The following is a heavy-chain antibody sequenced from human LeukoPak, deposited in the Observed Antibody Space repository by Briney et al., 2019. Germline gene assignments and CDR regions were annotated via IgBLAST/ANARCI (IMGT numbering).Heavy chain of an antibody. CDR2: ISTSSIYI. CDR3: ASGEPLAMYSNSWTGWFDP. Sequence: GGSLRLSCVASGFTFSSYSMNWVRQAPGKGLEWVSSISTSSIYIYYADSVKGRFTISRDNAKNSLHLQMNSLRAEDTAVYYCASGEPLAMYSNSWTGWFDPWGQGTLVTVSS. D-gene: IGHD6-13*01. J-gene: IGHJ5*02. V-gene: IGHV3-21*01. CDR1: GFTFSSYS.